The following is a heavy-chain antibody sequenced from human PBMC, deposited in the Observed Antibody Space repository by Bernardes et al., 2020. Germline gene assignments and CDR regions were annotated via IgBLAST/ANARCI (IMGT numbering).Heavy chain of an antibody. V-gene: IGHV3-23*01. D-gene: IGHD6-13*01. CDR1: GFTFTSYA. CDR2: ISGSGGDT. J-gene: IGHJ4*02. Sequence: GGPLRVLCAASGFTFTSYAMDWVRKAPGKGLEWVSAISGSGGDTYYADSVKGRFTISRDNSKNTLFLQMNSLRAEDTAVYYCAQTQYTSSWYEVNWGQGTLVTVSS. CDR3: AQTQYTSSWYEVN.